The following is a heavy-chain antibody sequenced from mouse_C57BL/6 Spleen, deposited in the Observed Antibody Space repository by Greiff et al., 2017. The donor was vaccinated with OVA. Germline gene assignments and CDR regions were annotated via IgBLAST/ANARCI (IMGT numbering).Heavy chain of an antibody. CDR3: THGSSYAMDY. J-gene: IGHJ4*01. V-gene: IGHV14-4*01. CDR2: IDPENGDT. D-gene: IGHD1-1*01. Sequence: VHVKQSGAELVRPGASVKLSCTASGFNIKDDYMHWVKQRPEQGLEWIGWIDPENGDTEYASKFQGKATITADTSSNTAYLQLSSLTSEDTAVYYCTHGSSYAMDYWGQGTSVTVSS. CDR1: GFNIKDDY.